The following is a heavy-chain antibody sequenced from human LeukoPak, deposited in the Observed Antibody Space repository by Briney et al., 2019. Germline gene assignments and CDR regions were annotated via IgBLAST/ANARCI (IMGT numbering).Heavy chain of an antibody. D-gene: IGHD3-9*01. V-gene: IGHV1-69*06. J-gene: IGHJ4*02. Sequence: GASVKVSCKASGYTFTSYGISWVRQAPGQGLEWMGGIIPIFGTANYAQKFQGRVTITADKSTSTAYMELRSLRSDDTAVYYCARFKLRYFDWFPYFDYWGQGTLVTVSS. CDR2: IIPIFGTA. CDR3: ARFKLRYFDWFPYFDY. CDR1: GYTFTSYG.